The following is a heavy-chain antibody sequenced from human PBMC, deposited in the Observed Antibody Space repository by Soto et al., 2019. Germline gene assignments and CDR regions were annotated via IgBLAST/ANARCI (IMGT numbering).Heavy chain of an antibody. CDR3: TRDRHSASGSGFNPPSGFDL. D-gene: IGHD6-19*01. CDR1: GYTFTSYG. CDR2: TSAYNGNT. J-gene: IGHJ5*02. Sequence: QVQLVQSGAEVKKPGASVKVSCKASGYTFTSYGITWVRQAPGQGLEWMGWTSAYNGNTNYAQKLQGRVTMTTDTSTSTAYMELRRLRSDDTAVYFCTRDRHSASGSGFNPPSGFDLWGQGSLVTVSS. V-gene: IGHV1-18*01.